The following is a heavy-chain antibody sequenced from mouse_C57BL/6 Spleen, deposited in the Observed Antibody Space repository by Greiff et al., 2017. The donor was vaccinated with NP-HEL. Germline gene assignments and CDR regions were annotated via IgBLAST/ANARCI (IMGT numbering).Heavy chain of an antibody. V-gene: IGHV6-3*01. CDR1: GFTFSNYW. CDR3: TGDYDYDGDWYFDV. D-gene: IGHD2-4*01. J-gene: IGHJ1*03. Sequence: EVKLEESGGGLVQPGGSMKLSCVASGFTFSNYWMNWVRQSPEKGLEWVAQIRLKSDNYATHYAESVKGRFTISRDDSKSSVYLQMNNLRAEDTGIYYCTGDYDYDGDWYFDVWGTGTTVTVSS. CDR2: IRLKSDNYAT.